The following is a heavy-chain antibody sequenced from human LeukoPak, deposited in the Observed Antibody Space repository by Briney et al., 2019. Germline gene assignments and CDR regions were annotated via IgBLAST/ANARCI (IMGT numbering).Heavy chain of an antibody. CDR3: AGTRGKTYYYDSTSRGAFDI. D-gene: IGHD3-22*01. V-gene: IGHV1-2*02. CDR2: INPNSGGT. CDR1: GYTFTGYY. Sequence: GASVTVSCKASGYTFTGYYMHWVRQAPGQGLEWMGWINPNSGGTNYAQKFQGRVTMTRDTSISTAYMELSRLRSDDTAVYYCAGTRGKTYYYDSTSRGAFDIWGQGTMVTVSS. J-gene: IGHJ3*02.